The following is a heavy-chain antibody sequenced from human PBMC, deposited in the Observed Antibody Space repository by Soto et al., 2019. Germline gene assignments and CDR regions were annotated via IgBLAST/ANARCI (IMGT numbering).Heavy chain of an antibody. CDR2: ISGSGGST. D-gene: IGHD2-15*01. CDR1: GFTFSSYA. V-gene: IGHV3-23*01. CDR3: ARGIVVVVAANYDASDI. J-gene: IGHJ3*02. Sequence: GGSLRLSCAASGFTFSSYAMSWVRQAPGKGLEWVSAISGSGGSTYYADSVKGRFTISRDNSKNTLYLQMNSLRAEDTAVYYCARGIVVVVAANYDASDIWGQGTMVTVAS.